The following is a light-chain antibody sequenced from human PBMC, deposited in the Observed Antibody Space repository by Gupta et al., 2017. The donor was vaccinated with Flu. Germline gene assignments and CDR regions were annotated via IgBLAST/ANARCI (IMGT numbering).Light chain of an antibody. CDR3: AAWDDSLNGYV. Sequence: QSVLTQPPSASGTPGQRVTISCSGSSSNIGSNTVNWYQQLPGTAPKLLIYSNNQRPSGVPDQFSGSKSGTSASLAISGLQSEDEADYSCAAWDDSLNGYVFGTGTKVTVL. V-gene: IGLV1-44*01. CDR1: SSNIGSNT. CDR2: SNN. J-gene: IGLJ1*01.